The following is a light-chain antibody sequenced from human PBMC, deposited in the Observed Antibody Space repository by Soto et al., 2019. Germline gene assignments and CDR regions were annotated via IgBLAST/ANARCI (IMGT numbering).Light chain of an antibody. V-gene: IGKV1D-12*01. J-gene: IGKJ3*01. CDR1: QGMSSW. CDR2: AAS. CDR3: QQANSFPFT. Sequence: DIQMTQSPSSVSASVGDRVTITWRASQGMSSWLAWYQQKPGKAPELLIYAASSLQSGVPSRFSGSGSGTDFTLTISSLLPEDFATYYCQQANSFPFTFGPGTKVDIK.